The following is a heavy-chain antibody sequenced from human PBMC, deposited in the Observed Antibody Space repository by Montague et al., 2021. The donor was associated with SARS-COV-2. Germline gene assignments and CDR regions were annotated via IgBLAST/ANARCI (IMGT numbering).Heavy chain of an antibody. Sequence: SETLSLTSTVSGGSITRRYYWGWIRQPPGKGLEWVGNIYYSGTTFINPSLESRVTISVDASKNQFSLNLTSVTAADTAVYYCARPLVRGVPKAFDIWGQGALVIVSS. V-gene: IGHV4-39*01. J-gene: IGHJ3*02. CDR1: GGSITRRYY. D-gene: IGHD3-10*01. CDR3: ARPLVRGVPKAFDI. CDR2: IYYSGTT.